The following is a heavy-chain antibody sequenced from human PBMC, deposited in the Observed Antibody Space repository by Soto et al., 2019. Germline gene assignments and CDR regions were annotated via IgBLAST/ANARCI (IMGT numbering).Heavy chain of an antibody. J-gene: IGHJ4*02. D-gene: IGHD6-19*01. CDR2: IRAYNGYT. CDR1: GYTFTSYG. CDR3: ARASDVYRSGWYVDYFDY. V-gene: IGHV1-18*04. Sequence: QVQLVQSGAEVKKPGASVKVSCKASGYTFTSYGISWVRQAPGQGLEWMGWIRAYNGYTNYAQKFQGSVTVITDTSTSTAYMDLRSLISDDTALYYCARASDVYRSGWYVDYFDYWGQGTLVTVAS.